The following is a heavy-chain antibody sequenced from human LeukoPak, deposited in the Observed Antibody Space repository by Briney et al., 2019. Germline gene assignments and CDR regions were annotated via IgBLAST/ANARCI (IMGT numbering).Heavy chain of an antibody. Sequence: SVKVSCKASGGTFSSYTISWVRQAPGQGLEWMGRIIPILGIANYAQKFQGRVTITADKSTSTAYMELSSLRSEDTAVYYCARGLRGGPGYYFDYWGQGTLATVSS. CDR1: GGTFSSYT. CDR3: ARGLRGGPGYYFDY. V-gene: IGHV1-69*02. CDR2: IIPILGIA. D-gene: IGHD3-10*01. J-gene: IGHJ4*02.